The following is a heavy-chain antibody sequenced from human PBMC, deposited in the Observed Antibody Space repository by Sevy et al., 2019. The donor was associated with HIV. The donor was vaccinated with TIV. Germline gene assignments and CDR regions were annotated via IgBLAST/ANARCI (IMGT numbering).Heavy chain of an antibody. J-gene: IGHJ4*02. CDR3: AKSREFYDDNSGYFDY. Sequence: VKVSCKVSGYTLIDLSMHWVRQAPGKGLEWMGRFDPEDGERIYAQKFQGRVTITEDTSTDTAYMELSSLRSEDTAVYYCAKSREFYDDNSGYFDYWGQGTLVTVSS. CDR2: FDPEDGER. D-gene: IGHD3-22*01. V-gene: IGHV1-24*01. CDR1: GYTLIDLS.